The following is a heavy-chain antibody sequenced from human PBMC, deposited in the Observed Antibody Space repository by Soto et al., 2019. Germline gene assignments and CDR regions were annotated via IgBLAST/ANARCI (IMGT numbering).Heavy chain of an antibody. D-gene: IGHD2-15*01. J-gene: IGHJ6*02. V-gene: IGHV5-51*01. CDR3: ARPRYPGRGYYGMDV. Sequence: PGESLKISCKGSGYSFISYWIGWVRQMPGKGLECMGIIYPGDSDTRYSPSFQGQVTISADKSISTAYLQWSSLKASDTAMYYCARPRYPGRGYYGMDVWGQGTTVTVSS. CDR1: GYSFISYW. CDR2: IYPGDSDT.